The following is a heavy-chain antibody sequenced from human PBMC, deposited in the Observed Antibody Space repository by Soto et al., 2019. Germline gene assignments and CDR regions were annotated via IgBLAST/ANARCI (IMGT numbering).Heavy chain of an antibody. Sequence: SETLSLTCTVSGGSISDDSYWCWIRQTPGKGLEWIGYIYHTGNTYYNPSLRSRVSISVDKSKSQFSLKLISVTAADTAVYFCARDEYQLLSSVCWFDSWGPGTLVTVSS. V-gene: IGHV4-30-4*01. CDR2: IYHTGNT. CDR1: GGSISDDSY. J-gene: IGHJ5*01. CDR3: ARDEYQLLSSVCWFDS. D-gene: IGHD2-2*01.